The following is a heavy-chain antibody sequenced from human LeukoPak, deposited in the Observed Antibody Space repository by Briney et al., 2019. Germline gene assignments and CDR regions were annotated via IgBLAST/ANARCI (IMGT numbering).Heavy chain of an antibody. V-gene: IGHV4-34*01. D-gene: IGHD4-17*01. J-gene: IGHJ5*02. CDR1: GGSFSGYY. CDR2: INHSGST. Sequence: SETLSLTCAVHGGSFSGYYWSWIRQPPGKGLEWIGEINHSGSTNYNPSLKSRVTISVDTSKNQFSLKLSSVTAADTAVYYCAREYYGDYGGWFDPWGQGTLVTVSS. CDR3: AREYYGDYGGWFDP.